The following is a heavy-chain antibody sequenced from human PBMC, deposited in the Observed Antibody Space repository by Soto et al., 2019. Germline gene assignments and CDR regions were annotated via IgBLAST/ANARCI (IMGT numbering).Heavy chain of an antibody. CDR1: GAVVTSGENY. CDR2: IYDSGVT. Sequence: SETLSLTCSVSGAVVTSGENYWSWVRQPPGKGLEWLGYIYDSGVTSYTPALKSRVTLSLDRPNNQVSLKLRSVTAADTAVYFCVRDLAHGYTGNVWHHGTLVTVSS. D-gene: IGHD5-18*01. V-gene: IGHV4-30-4*08. CDR3: VRDLAHGYTGNV. J-gene: IGHJ3*01.